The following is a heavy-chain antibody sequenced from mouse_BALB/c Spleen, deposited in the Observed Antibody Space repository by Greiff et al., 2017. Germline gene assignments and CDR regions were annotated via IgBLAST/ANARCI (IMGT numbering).Heavy chain of an antibody. D-gene: IGHD1-1*01. CDR1: GYTFTSYN. CDR3: ARPRNYYGNSFAY. V-gene: IGHV1-12*01. J-gene: IGHJ3*01. Sequence: QVQLQQPGAELVKPGASVKMSCKASGYTFTSYNMHWVKQTPGQGLEWIGAIYPGNGDTSYNQKFKGKATLTADKSSSTAYMQLSSLTSEDSAVYYCARPRNYYGNSFAYWGQGTLVTVSA. CDR2: IYPGNGDT.